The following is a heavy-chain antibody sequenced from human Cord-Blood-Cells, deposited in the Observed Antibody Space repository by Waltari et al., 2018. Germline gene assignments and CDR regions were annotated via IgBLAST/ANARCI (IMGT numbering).Heavy chain of an antibody. J-gene: IGHJ2*01. V-gene: IGHV3-30-3*01. Sequence: QVQLVESGGGVVQPGRSLRLSCAASGFTFSSYAMLWVRQAPGKGLEWVAVISYDGSNKYYADSVKGRFTISRDNSKNTLYPQMNSLRAEDTAVYYCARDGYSSSLGYFDLWGRGTLVTVSS. CDR2: ISYDGSNK. CDR3: ARDGYSSSLGYFDL. D-gene: IGHD6-13*01. CDR1: GFTFSSYA.